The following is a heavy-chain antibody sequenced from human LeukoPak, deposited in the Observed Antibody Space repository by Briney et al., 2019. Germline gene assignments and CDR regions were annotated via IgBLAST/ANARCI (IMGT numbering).Heavy chain of an antibody. J-gene: IGHJ4*02. D-gene: IGHD3-22*01. V-gene: IGHV1-2*02. CDR3: ARDLDYYDSSGLIPMVGPGDY. CDR1: GYTFTGYY. Sequence: ASVKVSCKASGYTFTGYYMHWVRQAPGQGLEWMGWINPNSGGTNYAQKFQGRVTMTRDTSISTAYMELSRLRSDDTAVYYCARDLDYYDSSGLIPMVGPGDYWGQGTLVTVSS. CDR2: INPNSGGT.